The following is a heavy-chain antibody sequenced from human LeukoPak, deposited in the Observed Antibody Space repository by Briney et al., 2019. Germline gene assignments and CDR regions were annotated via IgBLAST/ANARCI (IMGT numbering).Heavy chain of an antibody. J-gene: IGHJ5*02. CDR1: GGSFRGYY. Sequence: SETLSLTCAVYGGSFRGYYWGWVRQPPGKGLEWIGSIYHSGSTYYNPSLKSRVTISVDTSKNQFSLKLSSVTAADTAVYYCAVGGSLWRNWFDPWGQGTLVTVSS. CDR3: AVGGSLWRNWFDP. V-gene: IGHV4-38-2*01. CDR2: IYHSGST. D-gene: IGHD1-26*01.